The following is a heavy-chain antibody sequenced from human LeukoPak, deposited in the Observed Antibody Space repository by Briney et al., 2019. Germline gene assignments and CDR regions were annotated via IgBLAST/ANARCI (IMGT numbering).Heavy chain of an antibody. J-gene: IGHJ6*03. Sequence: SETLSLTCTVSGGSISSGDYYWSWIRQPPGKGLEWIGYIYYSGSTYYNPSLKSRVTISVDTSKNQFSLKLSSVTAADTAVYYCARGVTDYDFWSGYYQYYYYMDVWGKGTTVTVSS. CDR2: IYYSGST. V-gene: IGHV4-30-4*08. D-gene: IGHD3-3*01. CDR1: GGSISSGDYY. CDR3: ARGVTDYDFWSGYYQYYYYMDV.